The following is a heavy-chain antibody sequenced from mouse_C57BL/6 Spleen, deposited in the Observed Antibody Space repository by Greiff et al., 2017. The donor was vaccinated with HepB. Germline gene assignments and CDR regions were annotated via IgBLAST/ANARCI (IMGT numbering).Heavy chain of an antibody. Sequence: EVQLQQSGPERVKPGASVKISCKASGYSFTGYYMNWVKQSPEKSLEWIGEINPSTCGTTYNQKFKAKATLTVDKSSITAYMQLKSLTSEDSAVYYCARDGPLFAYWGQGTLVTVSA. J-gene: IGHJ3*01. CDR3: ARDGPLFAY. D-gene: IGHD3-1*01. V-gene: IGHV1-42*01. CDR1: GYSFTGYY. CDR2: INPSTCGT.